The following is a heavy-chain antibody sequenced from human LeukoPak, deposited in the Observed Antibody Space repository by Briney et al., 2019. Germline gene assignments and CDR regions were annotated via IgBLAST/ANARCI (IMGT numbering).Heavy chain of an antibody. V-gene: IGHV4-61*02. Sequence: PSQTLSLTCTVSGGSISSGSYYWSWIRQPAGKGLEWIGRIYTSGSTNYNPSLKSRVTISVDTSKGQFSLILSSVTAADTAVYYCARESSPGYCSSTSCPFDYWGQGTLVTVSS. J-gene: IGHJ4*02. CDR2: IYTSGST. D-gene: IGHD2-2*01. CDR3: ARESSPGYCSSTSCPFDY. CDR1: GGSISSGSYY.